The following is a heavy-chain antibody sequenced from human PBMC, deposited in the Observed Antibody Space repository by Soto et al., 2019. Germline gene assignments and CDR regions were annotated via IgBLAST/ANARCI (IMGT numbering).Heavy chain of an antibody. Sequence: QVQLVQSGAEVKKPGASVKVSCKASGYTFTSYAMHWVRQAPGQRLEWMGGINAGNGNTKYSQKFQGRVNITRDTYASTAYMEERSLKSEDTVVYHCARDVRCCDADWFDPVGQEIQVAVSS. V-gene: IGHV1-3*01. CDR2: INAGNGNT. CDR3: ARDVRCCDADWFDP. D-gene: IGHD3-10*02. CDR1: GYTFTSYA. J-gene: IGHJ5*02.